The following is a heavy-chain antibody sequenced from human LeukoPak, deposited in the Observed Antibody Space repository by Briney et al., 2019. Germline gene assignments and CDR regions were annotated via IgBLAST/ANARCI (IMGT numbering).Heavy chain of an antibody. CDR1: GGSFSGYY. J-gene: IGHJ4*02. D-gene: IGHD3-10*01. V-gene: IGHV4-34*01. CDR2: INHSGST. Sequence: SETLSLTCAVYGGSFSGYYWSWIRQPPGKGLEWIGEINHSGSTNYNPSLKSRVTISVDTSKNQFSLKLSSVTAADTAVYYCARYYYGSGSPLGYWGQGTLVTVSS. CDR3: ARYYYGSGSPLGY.